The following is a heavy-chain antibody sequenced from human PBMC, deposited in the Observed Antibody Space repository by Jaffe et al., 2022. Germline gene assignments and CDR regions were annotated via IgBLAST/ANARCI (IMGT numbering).Heavy chain of an antibody. V-gene: IGHV3-9*01. Sequence: EVQLVESGGGLVQPGRSLRLSCAASGFTFDDYAMHWVRQAPGKGLEWVSGISWNSGSIGYADSVKGRFTISRDNAKNSLYLQMNSLRAEDTALYYCAKCSAGYEDSSGICPCDYWGQGTLVTVSS. CDR2: ISWNSGSI. D-gene: IGHD6-19*01. CDR3: AKCSAGYEDSSGICPCDY. J-gene: IGHJ4*02. CDR1: GFTFDDYA.